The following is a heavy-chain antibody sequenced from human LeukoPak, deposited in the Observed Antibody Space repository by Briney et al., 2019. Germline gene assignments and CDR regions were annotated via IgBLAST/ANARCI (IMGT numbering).Heavy chain of an antibody. V-gene: IGHV4-59*01. CDR1: GGSISNYY. Sequence: PSETLSPTSTVSGGSISNYYCGWIRQPPGKGLEWIGYIYYSGSTNYNPSLKSRLTISVDTSKNQFSLKLSSVTAADTAVYYCARCAVMDDDYFHYWGQGTMVTVSS. J-gene: IGHJ4*01. CDR3: ARCAVMDDDYFHY. CDR2: IYYSGST. D-gene: IGHD3-16*01.